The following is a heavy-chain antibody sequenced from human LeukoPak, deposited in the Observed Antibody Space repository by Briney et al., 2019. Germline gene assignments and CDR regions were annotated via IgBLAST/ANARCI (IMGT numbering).Heavy chain of an antibody. V-gene: IGHV4-34*01. CDR2: INHSGST. D-gene: IGHD3-10*01. Sequence: SETLSLTCAVYGGSFSGYYWSWIRQPPGKGLEWIGEINHSGSTNYNPSLKSRVTISVDTSKNQFSLKLSSVTAADTALYYCARESNYHGSGTGWFDPWGQGTLVTVSS. J-gene: IGHJ5*02. CDR1: GGSFSGYY. CDR3: ARESNYHGSGTGWFDP.